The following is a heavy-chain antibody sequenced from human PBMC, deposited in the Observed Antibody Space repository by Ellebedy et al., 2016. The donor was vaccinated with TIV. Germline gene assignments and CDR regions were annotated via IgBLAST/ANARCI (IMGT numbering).Heavy chain of an antibody. J-gene: IGHJ4*02. CDR1: GFTFSSYG. D-gene: IGHD3-10*01. CDR2: IWYDGSNK. Sequence: GGSLRLSCAASGFTFSSYGMHWVRQAPGKGLEWVAVIWYDGSNKYYADSVKGRFTISRDNSKNTLYLQMNSLRAEDTAVYYCARDYYGSETPLDYWGQGTLVTVSS. CDR3: ARDYYGSETPLDY. V-gene: IGHV3-33*01.